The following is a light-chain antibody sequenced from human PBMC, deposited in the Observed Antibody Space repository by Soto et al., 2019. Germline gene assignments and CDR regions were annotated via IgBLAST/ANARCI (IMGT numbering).Light chain of an antibody. CDR1: QSVCSSY. J-gene: IGKJ4*01. CDR2: GAS. V-gene: IGKV3-20*01. CDR3: QQYYSCPLT. Sequence: ENVLTQSPGTLSLSPGERATLSCRASQSVCSSYLAWYQQKPRQARRLLIDGASSRSTGIPDRFSGSGSGGAFPLTISRLEPEDFAVYYCQQYYSCPLTFGGGTRLQIK.